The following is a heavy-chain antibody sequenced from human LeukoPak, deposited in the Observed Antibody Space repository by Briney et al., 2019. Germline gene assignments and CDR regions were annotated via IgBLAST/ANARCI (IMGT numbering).Heavy chain of an antibody. CDR2: INPNSGGT. CDR3: ARKVVVVVASWNWFDP. J-gene: IGHJ5*02. Sequence: ASVKVSCKASGYTFTGYYMHWVRQAPGQGLEWMGWINPNSGGTNYAQKFQGRVTMTRDTSISTAYMELSRLRSDDTAVYYCARKVVVVVASWNWFDPWGQGTLVTVSS. D-gene: IGHD2-15*01. V-gene: IGHV1-2*02. CDR1: GYTFTGYY.